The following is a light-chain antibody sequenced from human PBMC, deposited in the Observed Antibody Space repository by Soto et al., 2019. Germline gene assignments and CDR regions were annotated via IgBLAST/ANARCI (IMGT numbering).Light chain of an antibody. CDR1: GSDVGGYNY. CDR3: SSYTSSSTYV. J-gene: IGLJ1*01. V-gene: IGLV2-14*03. CDR2: DVS. Sequence: QSALTQPASVSGSPGQSITISCTGTGSDVGGYNYVSWYQQHPDKAPKLMIYDVSNRPSGVSNRFSGSKSGNTASLTISGLQAEDEADYFCSSYTSSSTYVFGTGTKLTVL.